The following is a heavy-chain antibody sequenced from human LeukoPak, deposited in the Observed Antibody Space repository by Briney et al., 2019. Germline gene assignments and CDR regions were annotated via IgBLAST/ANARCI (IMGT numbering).Heavy chain of an antibody. CDR2: IYHSGST. J-gene: IGHJ4*02. CDR1: GGSISSGGYS. D-gene: IGHD3-22*01. Sequence: PSETLSLTCAVSGGSISSGGYSWSWIRQPPGKGLEWIGYIYHSGSTYYNPSLKSRVTMSVDRSKNQFSLKLSSVTAADSAVYYCARSDSSAYYFDYWGQGTLVTVSS. V-gene: IGHV4-30-2*01. CDR3: ARSDSSAYYFDY.